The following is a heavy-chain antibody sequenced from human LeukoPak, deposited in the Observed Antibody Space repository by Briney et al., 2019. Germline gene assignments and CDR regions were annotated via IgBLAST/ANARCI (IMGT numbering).Heavy chain of an antibody. V-gene: IGHV4-59*01. D-gene: IGHD3-3*01. CDR3: ARAGSMFGVVVFDY. CDR1: GGSISSYY. Sequence: KPSETLSLTCTVSGGSISSYYWSWIRQPPGKGLEWIGYIYYSGSTDYNPSLRSRVTISVATSKNQFSLKLSSVTAADTAVYYCARAGSMFGVVVFDYWGQGTLVTVSS. J-gene: IGHJ4*02. CDR2: IYYSGST.